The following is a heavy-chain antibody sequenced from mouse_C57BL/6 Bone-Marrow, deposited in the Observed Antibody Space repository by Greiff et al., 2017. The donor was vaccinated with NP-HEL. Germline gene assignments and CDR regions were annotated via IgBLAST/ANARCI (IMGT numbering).Heavy chain of an antibody. CDR2: IHPNSGST. V-gene: IGHV1-64*01. J-gene: IGHJ3*01. D-gene: IGHD2-5*01. CDR3: ARLAYYSNYVAY. Sequence: QVQLQQPGAELVKPGASVKLSCKASGYTFTIYWMHWVKQRPGQGLEWIGMIHPNSGSTNYNEKFKSKATLTVDKSSSTAYMQLSSLTSEDSAVYYCARLAYYSNYVAYWGQGTLVTVSA. CDR1: GYTFTIYW.